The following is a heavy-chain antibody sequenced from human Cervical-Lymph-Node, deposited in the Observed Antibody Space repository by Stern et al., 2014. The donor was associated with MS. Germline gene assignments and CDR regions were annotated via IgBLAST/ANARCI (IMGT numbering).Heavy chain of an antibody. J-gene: IGHJ6*02. CDR1: GFTFDDYA. CDR2: ISWNGGKT. D-gene: IGHD6-6*01. CDR3: AKDMRGGSSYAMDV. V-gene: IGHV3-9*01. Sequence: VQLVESGGGLVQPARSLRLSCAASGFTFDDYAMHWVRKAPGEGLEWDSGISWNGGKTDYADSVKGRFTISRDNAKNSLYLQMDSLRAEDTALYYCAKDMRGGSSYAMDVWGQGTTVTVSS.